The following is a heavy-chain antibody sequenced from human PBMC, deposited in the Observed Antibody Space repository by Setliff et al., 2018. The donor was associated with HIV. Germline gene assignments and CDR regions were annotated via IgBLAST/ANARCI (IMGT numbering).Heavy chain of an antibody. D-gene: IGHD1-26*01. Sequence: SETLSLTCAVYGGSFSGYYWSWIRQPPGKGLEWIGEINHSGSTNYNPSLKSRVTISVDTSKNQFSLKLSSVTAADTAVYYCARDFGGSYFFGYYYGMDVWGQGTTVTVSS. CDR1: GGSFSGYY. CDR3: ARDFGGSYFFGYYYGMDV. V-gene: IGHV4-34*01. J-gene: IGHJ6*02. CDR2: INHSGST.